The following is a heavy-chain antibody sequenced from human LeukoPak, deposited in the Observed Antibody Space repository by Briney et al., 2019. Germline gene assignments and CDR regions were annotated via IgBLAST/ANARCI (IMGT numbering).Heavy chain of an antibody. D-gene: IGHD1-26*01. CDR1: GFTFSNNV. V-gene: IGHV3-23*01. Sequence: QAGGSLRLSCEASGFTFSNNVMTWVRQVPGKGLEWVSYISANGDVTYYADSAKGRFTISRDNSNNTLYLQMNSLRAEDAAVYFCAKPPGLVGVGDYWGQGTLVTVSS. CDR3: AKPPGLVGVGDY. J-gene: IGHJ4*02. CDR2: ISANGDVT.